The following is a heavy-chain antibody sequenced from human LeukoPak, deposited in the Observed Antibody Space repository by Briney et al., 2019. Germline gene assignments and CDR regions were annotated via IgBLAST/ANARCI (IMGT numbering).Heavy chain of an antibody. V-gene: IGHV3-48*01. Sequence: PGGSLRLSCAASGFTFNSYNMNWVRQAPGKGLEWVSYISSDSSTIFYADSVKGRFTISRDNSKNTLYLQMNSLRAEDTAVYYCAKDVRRLRLGELSSTHDYWGQGTLVTVSS. CDR1: GFTFNSYN. D-gene: IGHD3-16*02. CDR3: AKDVRRLRLGELSSTHDY. J-gene: IGHJ4*02. CDR2: ISSDSSTI.